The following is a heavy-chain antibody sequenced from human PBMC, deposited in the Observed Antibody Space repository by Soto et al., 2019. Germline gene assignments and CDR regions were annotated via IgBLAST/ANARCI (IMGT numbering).Heavy chain of an antibody. D-gene: IGHD3-10*01. V-gene: IGHV3-30*03. CDR1: GFTFSSYG. J-gene: IGHJ3*02. CDR2: ISYDGSNK. CDR3: ALYGSGSYLAFDI. Sequence: QVQLVESGGGVVQPGRSLRLSCAASGFTFSSYGMHWVRQAPGKGLEWVAVISYDGSNKYYADSVKGRFTISRDNSKNTLYLQMNSLRAEDTAVYYCALYGSGSYLAFDIWGQGTMVTVSS.